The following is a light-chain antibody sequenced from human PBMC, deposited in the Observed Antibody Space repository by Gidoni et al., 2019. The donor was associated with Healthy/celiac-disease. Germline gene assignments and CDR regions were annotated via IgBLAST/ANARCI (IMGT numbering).Light chain of an antibody. CDR3: QSYDSSLSGSSV. J-gene: IGLJ3*02. CDR1: SANIGAGYD. V-gene: IGLV1-40*01. CDR2: GNS. Sequence: QSVLTQPPSVSGAPGQRVPISCTGSSANIGAGYDVHWYQPLPGTAPKLLIYGNSNRPSGVPDRFSGSKSGTSASLAITGLQAEDEADYYCQSYDSSLSGSSVFGGGTKLTVL.